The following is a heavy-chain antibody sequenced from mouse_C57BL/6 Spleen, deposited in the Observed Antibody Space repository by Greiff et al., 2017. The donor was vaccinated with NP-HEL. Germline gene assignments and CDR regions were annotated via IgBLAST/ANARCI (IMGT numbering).Heavy chain of an antibody. D-gene: IGHD1-1*01. CDR3: AGFYYGRGARAMDY. J-gene: IGHJ4*01. V-gene: IGHV1-59*01. CDR1: GYTFTSYW. CDR2: IDPSDSYT. Sequence: QVQLQQPGAELVRPGTSVKLSCKASGYTFTSYWMHWVKQRPGQGLEWIGVIDPSDSYTNYNQKFKGKATLTVDTSSSTAYMQLSSLTSEDSAVYYCAGFYYGRGARAMDYWGQGTSVTVSS.